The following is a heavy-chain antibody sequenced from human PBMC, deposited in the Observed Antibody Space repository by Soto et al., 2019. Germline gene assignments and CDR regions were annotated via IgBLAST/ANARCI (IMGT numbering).Heavy chain of an antibody. V-gene: IGHV4-39*07. D-gene: IGHD6-13*01. J-gene: IGHJ6*03. CDR2: IYYRGNA. CDR1: DDSINSDKYY. CDR3: ARAGIAAAGPMVYYMDV. Sequence: SETLSLTCSVSDDSINSDKYYWGWIRQPPGKGLEWIGSIYYRGNAYYNPSLQTRVTISLDKSKSQFSLKLSSVTAADTAVYYCARAGIAAAGPMVYYMDVWGKGTTVTVSS.